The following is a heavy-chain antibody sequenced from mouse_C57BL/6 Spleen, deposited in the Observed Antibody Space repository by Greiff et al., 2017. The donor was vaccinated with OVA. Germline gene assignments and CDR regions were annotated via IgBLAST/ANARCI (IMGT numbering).Heavy chain of an antibody. CDR2: IDPENGDT. V-gene: IGHV14-4*01. CDR1: GFNIKDDY. Sequence: EVQLQQSGAELVRPGASVKLSCTASGFNIKDDYMHWVKQRPEQGLEWIGWIDPENGDTEYASKFQGKATITADTSSNTAYLQLSSLTSEDTAVYYCTTGYYRAMDYWGQGTSVTVSS. CDR3: TTGYYRAMDY. J-gene: IGHJ4*01.